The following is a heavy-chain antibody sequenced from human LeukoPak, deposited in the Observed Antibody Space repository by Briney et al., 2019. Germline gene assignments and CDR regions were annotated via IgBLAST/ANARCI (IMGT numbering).Heavy chain of an antibody. CDR3: ARVGITMISSWFDP. D-gene: IGHD3-22*01. CDR2: TYSGGST. CDR1: GFTVSSNY. J-gene: IGHJ5*02. Sequence: GGSLRLSCAASGFTVSSNYMNWVRQAPGKGLEWVSVTYSGGSTYYADSVKGRFTVSRDNSKNTLYLQMNSLRAEDTAVYYCARVGITMISSWFDPWGQGTLVTVSS. V-gene: IGHV3-53*01.